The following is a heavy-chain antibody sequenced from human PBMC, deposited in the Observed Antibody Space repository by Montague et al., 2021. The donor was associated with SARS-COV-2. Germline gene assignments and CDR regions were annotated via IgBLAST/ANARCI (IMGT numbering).Heavy chain of an antibody. CDR2: IYYSGST. J-gene: IGHJ5*02. Sequence: SETLSLTCTVSGGSISSYYWSWIRQPPGKGLEWIGSIYYSGSTYYNPSLKSRVTISVDTSKNQFSLKLSSVTAADTAVYYCARRSYDILTGYSIPNWFAPWGQGTLVTVSS. CDR1: GGSISSYY. V-gene: IGHV4-39*01. CDR3: ARRSYDILTGYSIPNWFAP. D-gene: IGHD3-9*01.